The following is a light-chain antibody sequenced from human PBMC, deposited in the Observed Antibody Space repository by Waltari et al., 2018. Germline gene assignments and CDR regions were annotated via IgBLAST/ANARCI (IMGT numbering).Light chain of an antibody. Sequence: VLTQSPGTVYLSPGERATISCRASQSVNSPYLAWYQQKPGQAPRLLIFGTSSRATGIPDKYSGSGSGTDFTLTISRLEPEDFAMYYCQQYDDSISFGGGTRVEIK. CDR1: QSVNSPY. CDR2: GTS. CDR3: QQYDDSIS. J-gene: IGKJ4*01. V-gene: IGKV3-20*01.